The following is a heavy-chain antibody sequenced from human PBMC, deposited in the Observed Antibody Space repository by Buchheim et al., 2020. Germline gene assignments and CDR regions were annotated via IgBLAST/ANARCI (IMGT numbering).Heavy chain of an antibody. Sequence: QIQLVQSGPEVKKPGASVKVSCKASGYTFGSHCISWVRQAPGQGLEWMGWISAYNGETSYAQTFLGRVTMTTDTSMGTAYMELRSLISDDTAVYYCARGSVTFGGLIGNRFDPWGQGTL. CDR2: ISAYNGET. CDR1: GYTFGSHC. CDR3: ARGSVTFGGLIGNRFDP. V-gene: IGHV1-18*01. J-gene: IGHJ5*02. D-gene: IGHD3-16*02.